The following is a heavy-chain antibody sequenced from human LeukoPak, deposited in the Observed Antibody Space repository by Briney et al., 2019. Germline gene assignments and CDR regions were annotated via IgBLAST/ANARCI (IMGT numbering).Heavy chain of an antibody. CDR1: GYTFTSYD. J-gene: IGHJ3*02. D-gene: IGHD3-22*01. V-gene: IGHV1-8*01. Sequence: GASVKVSCKASGYTFTSYDINWVRQATGQGLEWMGWMNPNSGNTGYAQKLQGRVTMTRNTSISTAYMELSSLRSDDTAVYYCAREGDSSGYYQRDAFDIWGQGTMVTVSS. CDR2: MNPNSGNT. CDR3: AREGDSSGYYQRDAFDI.